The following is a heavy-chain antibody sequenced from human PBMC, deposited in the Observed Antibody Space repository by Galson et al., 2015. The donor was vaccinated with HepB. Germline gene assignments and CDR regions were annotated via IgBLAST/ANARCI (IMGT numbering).Heavy chain of an antibody. CDR2: IKSKTDGGTT. Sequence: SLRLSCAASGFTFSNAWMSWVRQAPGKGLEWVGRIKSKTDGGTTDYAAPVKGRFTISRDDSKNTLYLQMNSLKTEDTAVYYCTPSSDDFWSGYYIAFDYWGQGTLVTVSS. J-gene: IGHJ4*02. CDR1: GFTFSNAW. D-gene: IGHD3-3*01. CDR3: TPSSDDFWSGYYIAFDY. V-gene: IGHV3-15*01.